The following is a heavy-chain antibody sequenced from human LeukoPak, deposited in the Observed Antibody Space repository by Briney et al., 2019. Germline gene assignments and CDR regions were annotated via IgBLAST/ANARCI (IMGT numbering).Heavy chain of an antibody. D-gene: IGHD6-13*01. CDR3: AREYSSSCDY. V-gene: IGHV1-18*04. CDR2: ISAYNGNT. J-gene: IGHJ4*02. Sequence: ASVKVSCKASGYTFTGYYMHWVRQAPGQGLEWMGWISAYNGNTNYAQKLQGIVTMTTDTSTSTAYMELRSLRSDDTAVYYCAREYSSSCDYWGQGTLVTVSS. CDR1: GYTFTGYY.